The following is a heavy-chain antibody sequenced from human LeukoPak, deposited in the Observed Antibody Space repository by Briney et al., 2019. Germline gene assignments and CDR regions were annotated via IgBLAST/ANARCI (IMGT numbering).Heavy chain of an antibody. J-gene: IGHJ4*02. D-gene: IGHD3-10*01. V-gene: IGHV1-2*02. CDR1: GYTFTSYG. Sequence: GASVKVSCKASGYTFTSYGISWVRQAPGQGLEWMGWINPNSGGTNYAQKFQGRVTMTRDTSISTAYMELSRLRSEDTAVYYCARGLYGSGSTNFDYWGQGTLVTVSS. CDR3: ARGLYGSGSTNFDY. CDR2: INPNSGGT.